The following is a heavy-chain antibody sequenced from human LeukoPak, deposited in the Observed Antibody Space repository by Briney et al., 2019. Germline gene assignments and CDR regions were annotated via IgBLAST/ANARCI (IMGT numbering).Heavy chain of an antibody. Sequence: SVKVSCKASGGTFSSYAISRVRQAPGQGLEWMGGIIPIFGTANYAQKFQGRVTITTDESTSTAYMEPSSLRSEDTAVYYCASDSANYYDSSGYHHPWISWGQGTLVTVSS. CDR2: IIPIFGTA. V-gene: IGHV1-69*05. D-gene: IGHD3-22*01. J-gene: IGHJ4*02. CDR3: ASDSANYYDSSGYHHPWIS. CDR1: GGTFSSYA.